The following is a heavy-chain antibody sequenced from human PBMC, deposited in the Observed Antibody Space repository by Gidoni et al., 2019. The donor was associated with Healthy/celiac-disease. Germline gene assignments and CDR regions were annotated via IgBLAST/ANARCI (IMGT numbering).Heavy chain of an antibody. CDR3: ARARGGDYHREYFQH. Sequence: GGSFSGYYWSWIRQPPGKGLEWIGEINHSGSTNYNPALKSRVTISVDTSKNQFSLKLSSVTAADTAVYYCARARGGDYHREYFQHWGQGTLVTVSS. D-gene: IGHD4-17*01. V-gene: IGHV4-34*01. J-gene: IGHJ1*01. CDR1: GGSFSGYY. CDR2: INHSGST.